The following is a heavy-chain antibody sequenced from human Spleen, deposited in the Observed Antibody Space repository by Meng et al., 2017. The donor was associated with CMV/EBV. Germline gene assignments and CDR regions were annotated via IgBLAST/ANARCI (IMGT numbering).Heavy chain of an antibody. CDR2: IYYSGST. D-gene: IGHD2-2*02. J-gene: IGHJ6*02. CDR1: GGSISSYY. V-gene: IGHV4-59*01. Sequence: SETLSLTCTVSGGSISSYYWSWIRQPPGKGLEWIGYIYYSGSTNYNPSLKSRVTISVDTSKNQFSLKLSSVTAADTAVYYCARVVPIVVVPAAIGDYYGMDVWGQGTTVTVS. CDR3: ARVVPIVVVPAAIGDYYGMDV.